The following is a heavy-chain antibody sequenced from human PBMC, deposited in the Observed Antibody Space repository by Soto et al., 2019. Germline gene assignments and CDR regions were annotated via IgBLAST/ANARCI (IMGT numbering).Heavy chain of an antibody. CDR2: ISGYSGNT. Sequence: QVQLVQSAAEVKKPGASVKVSCKASGYTFTSYGISWVRQAPGQGLEWMGWISGYSGNTNYVQKLRGRVTMNTDTSTSTAYMELRSLRSDDTAVYYCARDPPNWNDGFDYWGQGTLVTVSS. V-gene: IGHV1-18*01. CDR1: GYTFTSYG. J-gene: IGHJ4*02. CDR3: ARDPPNWNDGFDY. D-gene: IGHD1-20*01.